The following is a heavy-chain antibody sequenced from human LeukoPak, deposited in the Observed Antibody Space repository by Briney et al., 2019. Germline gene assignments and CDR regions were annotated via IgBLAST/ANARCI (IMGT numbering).Heavy chain of an antibody. V-gene: IGHV4-39*01. D-gene: IGHD3-16*02. CDR2: IYYSGST. CDR1: GGSISSSSYY. Sequence: SETLSLTCTVSGGSISSSSYYWGWIRQPPGKGLEWIGSIYYSGSTYYNPSLKSRVTISVDTSKNQFSLKLSSVTAADTAVYYCARQIPSRSRDAFDIWGQGTMVTVSS. J-gene: IGHJ3*02. CDR3: ARQIPSRSRDAFDI.